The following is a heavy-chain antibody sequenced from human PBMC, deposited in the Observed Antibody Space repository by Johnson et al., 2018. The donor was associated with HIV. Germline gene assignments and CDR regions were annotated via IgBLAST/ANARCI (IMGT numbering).Heavy chain of an antibody. CDR1: GFTFSSYG. Sequence: QVQLVESGGGVVQPGRSLRLSCAASGFTFSSYGMHWVRQAPGKGLEWVAVIWYDGSNTFYADSVRGRFTISRDNSQNTLYLQMKTLRAEDTAVYYCAKASHYDSSGDPSDAFDIWGQGTMVTVSS. J-gene: IGHJ3*02. D-gene: IGHD3-22*01. CDR3: AKASHYDSSGDPSDAFDI. CDR2: IWYDGSNT. V-gene: IGHV3-33*06.